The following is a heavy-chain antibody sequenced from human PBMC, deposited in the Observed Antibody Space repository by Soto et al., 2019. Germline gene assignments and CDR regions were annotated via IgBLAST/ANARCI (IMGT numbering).Heavy chain of an antibody. J-gene: IGHJ3*02. CDR3: ARGSFLVVVRDFGVFDI. V-gene: IGHV1-18*01. CDR2: ISAYNGNT. Sequence: ASVKVSCKASGYTFTSYGISWVRQAPGQGLEWMGWISAYNGNTNYAQKLQGRVTMTTDTSTSTAYMELRSLRSDDTAVYYCARGSFLVVVRDFGVFDIWGQGTMVTVSS. D-gene: IGHD2-21*01. CDR1: GYTFTSYG.